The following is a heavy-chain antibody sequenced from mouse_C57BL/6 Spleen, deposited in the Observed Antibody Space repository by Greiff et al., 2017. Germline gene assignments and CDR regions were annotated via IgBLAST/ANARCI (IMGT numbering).Heavy chain of an antibody. CDR1: GYTFTSYW. CDR3: ARCTGYAMDY. Sequence: QVQLQQSGAELVKPGASVKLSCKASGYTFTSYWMHWVKQRPGQGLEWIGMIHPNSGSTNYNEKFKSKATLTVDKSSSTAYMQLSSLTSEDSAVYYCARCTGYAMDYWGQGTSVTVSS. D-gene: IGHD3-1*01. J-gene: IGHJ4*01. V-gene: IGHV1-64*01. CDR2: IHPNSGST.